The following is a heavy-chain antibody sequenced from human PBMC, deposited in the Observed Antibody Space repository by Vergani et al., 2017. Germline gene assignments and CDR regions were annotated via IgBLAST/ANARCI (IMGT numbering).Heavy chain of an antibody. CDR1: GGTFSSYA. Sequence: QVQLVQSGAEVKKPGSSVKVSCKASGGTFSSYAISWVRQAPGQGLEWMGGIIPIFGTANYAQKFQGRVTITADESTSTAYMELSSLRSEDTAVYYCAGDLWSDIVVVPSAIPGAFDIWGQGTMVTVSS. J-gene: IGHJ3*02. CDR2: IIPIFGTA. D-gene: IGHD2-2*02. CDR3: AGDLWSDIVVVPSAIPGAFDI. V-gene: IGHV1-69*01.